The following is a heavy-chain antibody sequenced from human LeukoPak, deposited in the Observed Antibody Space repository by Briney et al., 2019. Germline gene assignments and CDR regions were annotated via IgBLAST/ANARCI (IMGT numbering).Heavy chain of an antibody. V-gene: IGHV4-59*01. D-gene: IGHD3-10*01. Sequence: SETLSLTCTVSGGSISGDYWSWIRQSPGKGLEWIGYIYYSGSTNYNPSLKSRVTISVDTSKNQFSLNLNSVTAADTAVYYCARSGVVTGGYYYGMDVWGQGTTVTVSS. CDR1: GGSISGDY. J-gene: IGHJ6*02. CDR2: IYYSGST. CDR3: ARSGVVTGGYYYGMDV.